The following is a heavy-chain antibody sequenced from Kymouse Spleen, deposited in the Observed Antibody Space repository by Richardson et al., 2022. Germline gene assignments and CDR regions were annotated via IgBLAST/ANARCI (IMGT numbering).Heavy chain of an antibody. CDR2: IYYSGST. CDR1: GGSISSSSYY. Sequence: QLQLQESGPGLVKPSETLSLTCTVSGGSISSSSYYWGWIRQPPGKGLEWIGSIYYSGSTYYNPSLKSRVTISVDTSKNQFSLKLSSVTAADTAVYYCARQGNWNDNWFDPWGQGTLVTVSS. D-gene: IGHD1-1*01,IGHD1-20*01. V-gene: IGHV4-39*01. CDR3: ARQGNWNDNWFDP. J-gene: IGHJ5*02.